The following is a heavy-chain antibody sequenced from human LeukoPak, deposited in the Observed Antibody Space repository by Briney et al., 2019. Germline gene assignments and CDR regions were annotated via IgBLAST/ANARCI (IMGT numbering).Heavy chain of an antibody. Sequence: PGESLKISCKASGYSFTTYWIGWVRQMPGKGLEWMGIIYPADSTAHYSPSFQGQVTISVDKSINTAYLQWSRLKASDTAMYYCARPSATSIAAAGTGRDAFDIWGQGTMVTVSS. CDR1: GYSFTTYW. V-gene: IGHV5-51*01. CDR2: IYPADSTA. D-gene: IGHD6-13*01. J-gene: IGHJ3*02. CDR3: ARPSATSIAAAGTGRDAFDI.